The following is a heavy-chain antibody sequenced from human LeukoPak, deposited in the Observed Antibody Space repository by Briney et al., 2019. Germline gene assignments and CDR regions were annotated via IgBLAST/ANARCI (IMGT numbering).Heavy chain of an antibody. V-gene: IGHV1-2*02. CDR3: ARDLGGAGYYFDY. CDR2: INPNSGGT. CDR1: GYTFTGYC. J-gene: IGHJ4*02. D-gene: IGHD3-16*01. Sequence: ASVKVSCKASGYTFTGYCMHWVRQAPGQGLEWMGWINPNSGGTNYAQKFQGRVTMTRDTSISTAYMELSRLRSDDTAVYYCARDLGGAGYYFDYWGQGTLVTVSS.